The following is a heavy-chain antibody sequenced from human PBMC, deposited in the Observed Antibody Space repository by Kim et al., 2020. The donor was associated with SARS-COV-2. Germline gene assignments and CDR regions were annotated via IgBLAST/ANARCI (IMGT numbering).Heavy chain of an antibody. J-gene: IGHJ1*01. Sequence: GGSLRLSCAASGFTFDDYWMNWARQAPGKGLEWVANIHRDGNKKDYVDSVKGRFTIARDNAKNSMYLQMNSLRADDTAVYFCVREADEGVGEDWGQGTLVTVSS. D-gene: IGHD3-10*01. CDR2: IHRDGNKK. CDR1: GFTFDDYW. CDR3: VREADEGVGED. V-gene: IGHV3-7*03.